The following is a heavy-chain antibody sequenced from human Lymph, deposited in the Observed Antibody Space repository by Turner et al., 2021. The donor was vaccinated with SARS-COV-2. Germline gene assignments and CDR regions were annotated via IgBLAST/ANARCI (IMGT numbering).Heavy chain of an antibody. J-gene: IGHJ6*02. V-gene: IGHV3-30*04. Sequence: QVQLVDSGVGVVQPGRSLSLSCAASGFTFSTYAIHWVRQAAGKGLEWVAVISYDGSNKYYADSVKGRFTISRDNSKNTLYLQMNSLRAEDTAVYYCARYGSGGYFYYGLDVWGQGTTVTVSS. CDR2: ISYDGSNK. CDR1: GFTFSTYA. CDR3: ARYGSGGYFYYGLDV. D-gene: IGHD3-10*01.